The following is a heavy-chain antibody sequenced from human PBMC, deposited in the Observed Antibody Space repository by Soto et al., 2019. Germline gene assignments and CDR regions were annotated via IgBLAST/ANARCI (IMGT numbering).Heavy chain of an antibody. V-gene: IGHV3-33*01. CDR1: GFDFGSYG. Sequence: QVQLVESGGGVVQPGGSLRLSCVASGFDFGSYGMQWVRRAPGKGLEWMAVIWYDGSTAYYADSVKGRFTISRDNSKYTLFVQWNRPTAEDTAVYFGVIVGVPASFVPVFYGLDVWGKGTTFT. J-gene: IGHJ6*04. CDR2: IWYDGSTA. D-gene: IGHD3-10*01. CDR3: VIVGVPASFVPVFYGLDV.